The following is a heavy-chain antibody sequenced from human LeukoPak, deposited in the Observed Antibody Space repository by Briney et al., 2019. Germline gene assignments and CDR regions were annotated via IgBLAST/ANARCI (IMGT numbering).Heavy chain of an antibody. CDR1: GGSISSSSYY. D-gene: IGHD6-19*01. CDR3: ARRSSGWFDY. J-gene: IGHJ5*01. Sequence: PSETLSLTCTVSGGSISSSSYYWGWIRQPPGKGLEWIGSIYYSGSTYYNPSLKSRVTISVDTSKNQFFLKLSSVTAADTAVYYCARRSSGWFDYWGQGTLVTVSS. CDR2: IYYSGST. V-gene: IGHV4-39*01.